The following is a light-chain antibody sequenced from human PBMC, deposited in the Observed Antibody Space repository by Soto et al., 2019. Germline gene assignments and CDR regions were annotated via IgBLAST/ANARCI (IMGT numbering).Light chain of an antibody. CDR2: GAS. CDR3: HQYGNWPFT. Sequence: EILMTQSPATLSVSPGERATLSCRASQSISSNLAWYQQKPGQAPRLLIYGASMRATGVPARFSGSGSGTDFTPRISSLQSEDFAVYYCHQYGNWPFTFGPGTKVDIK. CDR1: QSISSN. J-gene: IGKJ3*01. V-gene: IGKV3-15*01.